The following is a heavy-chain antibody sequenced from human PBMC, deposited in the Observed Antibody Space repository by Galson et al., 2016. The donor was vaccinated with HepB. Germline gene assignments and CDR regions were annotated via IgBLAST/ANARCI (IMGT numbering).Heavy chain of an antibody. V-gene: IGHV4-31*03. CDR1: GGSISNGGYY. J-gene: IGHJ3*01. D-gene: IGHD1-1*01. Sequence: TLSLTCSVSGGSISNGGYYWSWIRQRPGRGLEWIGYIYDTENTYYTPSLKGRVSFSVDTSKNQFSRKLTSVTAADTAMYYCARPTSGDAFDFWGRGTKVTVS. CDR3: ARPTSGDAFDF. CDR2: IYDTENT.